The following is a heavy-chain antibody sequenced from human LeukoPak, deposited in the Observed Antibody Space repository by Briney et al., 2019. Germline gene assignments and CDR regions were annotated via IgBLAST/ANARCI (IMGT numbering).Heavy chain of an antibody. V-gene: IGHV1-69*05. CDR2: IIPIFGTA. Sequence: ASVKVSCKASGGTFSSYAISWVRQAPGQGLEWMGGIIPIFGTANYAQKFQGRVTITTDESTSTAYMELSSLRSEDTAVYYCARAAGKQQLEFDYWGQGTLVTVSS. CDR1: GGTFSSYA. CDR3: ARAAGKQQLEFDY. D-gene: IGHD6-13*01. J-gene: IGHJ4*02.